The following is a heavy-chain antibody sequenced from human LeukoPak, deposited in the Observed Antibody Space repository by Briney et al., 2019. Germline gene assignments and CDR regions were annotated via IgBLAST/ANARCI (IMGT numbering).Heavy chain of an antibody. CDR1: GFTFSTYG. V-gene: IGHV3-33*01. Sequence: GGSLRLSCAASGFTFSTYGMHWVRQAPGKGLEWVALIWYDGTNGHYADSVKGRFTISRDNSKNTLWLQMNGLGADDTAVYYCAREWIGNGWSAFDYWGQGTLLTVSS. D-gene: IGHD6-19*01. CDR2: IWYDGTNG. J-gene: IGHJ4*02. CDR3: AREWIGNGWSAFDY.